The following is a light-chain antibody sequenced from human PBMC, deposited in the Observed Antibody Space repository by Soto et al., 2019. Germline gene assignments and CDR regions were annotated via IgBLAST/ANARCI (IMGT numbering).Light chain of an antibody. V-gene: IGKV3-20*01. CDR2: GAS. J-gene: IGKJ4*01. CDR3: QQYGVSPT. Sequence: LTPSERNRSLSRAERAHLPCRASQTISNTFLAWYQQRPGQAPRLLIYGASGRAAGIPDRFSGSGSRTDFTVSISRQEPEDSAAYYCQQYGVSPTFGGGTKVDIK. CDR1: QTISNTF.